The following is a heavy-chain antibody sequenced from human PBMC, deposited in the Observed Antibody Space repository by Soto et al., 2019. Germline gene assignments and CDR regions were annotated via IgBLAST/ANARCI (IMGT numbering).Heavy chain of an antibody. J-gene: IGHJ6*02. CDR3: ARDPGYFYGMDV. CDR2: TYYSSRWYH. Sequence: SQTLSLTCAISGDSVSSTNAAWNWIRPSPSRGLEWLGRTYYSSRWYHDYAVSVRSRVTIKPDTSNNQFSLQLNSVTPEDTAVYYCARDPGYFYGMDVWGQATTVTVSS. V-gene: IGHV6-1*01. CDR1: GDSVSSTNAA.